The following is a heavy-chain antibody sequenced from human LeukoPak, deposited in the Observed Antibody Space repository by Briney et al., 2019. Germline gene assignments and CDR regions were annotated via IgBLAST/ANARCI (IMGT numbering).Heavy chain of an antibody. V-gene: IGHV3-33*01. Sequence: PGGSLRLSCAASGFTFSSYGMHWVRQAPGKGLEWVAVIWYDGSNKYYADSVKGRFTISRDNSENTLYLQMNSLRAEDTAVYYCARAARGSYSVYWGQGTLVTVSS. CDR3: ARAARGSYSVY. J-gene: IGHJ4*02. CDR2: IWYDGSNK. CDR1: GFTFSSYG. D-gene: IGHD1-26*01.